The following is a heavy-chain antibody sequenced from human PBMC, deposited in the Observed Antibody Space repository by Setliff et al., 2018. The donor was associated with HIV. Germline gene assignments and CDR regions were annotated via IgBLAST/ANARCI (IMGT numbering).Heavy chain of an antibody. V-gene: IGHV4-38-2*02. CDR1: GYSISSGYY. J-gene: IGHJ6*02. Sequence: SETLSLTCTVSGYSISSGYYWGWIRQPPGKGLEWNGNIYHSGSTYYNPSLKSRVTISVDTSKNQFSLNLSSVTAADTAVYYCARQFTVQWLVSTYGMDVWGQGTTVTVSS. D-gene: IGHD6-19*01. CDR3: ARQFTVQWLVSTYGMDV. CDR2: IYHSGST.